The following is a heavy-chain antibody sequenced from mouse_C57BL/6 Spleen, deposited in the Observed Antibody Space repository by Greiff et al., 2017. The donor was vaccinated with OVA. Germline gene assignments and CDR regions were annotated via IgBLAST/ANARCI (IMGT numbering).Heavy chain of an antibody. J-gene: IGHJ1*03. CDR3: ARNDDYYGSSWYFDV. CDR2: IWTGGGT. V-gene: IGHV2-9-1*01. CDR1: GFSLTSYA. Sequence: VKLVESGPGLVAPSQSLSITCTVSGFSLTSYAISWVRQPPGKGLEWLGVIWTGGGTNYNSALKSRLSISKDNSKSQVFLKMNSLQTDDTARYYCARNDDYYGSSWYFDVWGTGTTVTVSS. D-gene: IGHD1-1*01.